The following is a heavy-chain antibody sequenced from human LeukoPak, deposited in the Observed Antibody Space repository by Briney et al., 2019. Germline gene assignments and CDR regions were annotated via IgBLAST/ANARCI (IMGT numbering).Heavy chain of an antibody. CDR3: ARQGIAVAKGYYYYGTDV. J-gene: IGHJ6*04. D-gene: IGHD6-19*01. V-gene: IGHV5-10-1*01. CDR1: GYSFTSYW. CDR2: IDPSDSYT. Sequence: GESLKISCKGSGYSFTSYWISWVRQMPGKGLEWMGRIDPSDSYTNYSPSFQGHVTISADKSISTAYLQWSSLKASDTAMYYCARQGIAVAKGYYYYGTDVWGKGTTVTVSS.